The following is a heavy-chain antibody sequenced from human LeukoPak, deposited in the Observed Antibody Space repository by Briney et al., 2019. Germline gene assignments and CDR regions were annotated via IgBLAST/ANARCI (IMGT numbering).Heavy chain of an antibody. Sequence: SGTLSLICGVSGGSISSTNWWTWVRQPPGKGLEWIGEVHLDGRTNYSPSLQSRLAMSVDFSENHISLKLTSVTSADTAVYYCARNLGSGWYYDYWGQGILVTVSS. CDR2: VHLDGRT. D-gene: IGHD6-19*01. CDR3: ARNLGSGWYYDY. CDR1: GGSISSTNW. V-gene: IGHV4-4*02. J-gene: IGHJ4*02.